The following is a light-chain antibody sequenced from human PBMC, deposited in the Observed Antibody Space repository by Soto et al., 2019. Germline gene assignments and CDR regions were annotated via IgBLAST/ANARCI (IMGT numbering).Light chain of an antibody. Sequence: EVVLTQSPATLSLSPGERANLSCRTSQSVSRTLAWYQQKSGQAPRLLIYDASNRATGIPTRFSGSGSGTDFTLTISSLEPEDFAVYYCLQRYNGPQTFGQGTKVEI. V-gene: IGKV3-11*01. CDR1: QSVSRT. J-gene: IGKJ1*01. CDR3: LQRYNGPQT. CDR2: DAS.